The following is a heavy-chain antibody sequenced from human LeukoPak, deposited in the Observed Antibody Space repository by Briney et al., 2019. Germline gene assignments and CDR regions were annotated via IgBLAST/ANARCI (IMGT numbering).Heavy chain of an antibody. CDR2: IYYSGST. Sequence: SETLSFTCTGSGGSISSSSYYWGWIRQPPGKGLEWIGSIYYSGSTNYNPSLKSRVTISVDTSKIQFSLELSSVTAADTAVYYCARDGRIRGYCSSSCHSVDAFDIWGQGTMVTVSS. V-gene: IGHV4-39*07. J-gene: IGHJ3*02. CDR3: ARDGRIRGYCSSSCHSVDAFDI. CDR1: GGSISSSSYY. D-gene: IGHD2-2*01.